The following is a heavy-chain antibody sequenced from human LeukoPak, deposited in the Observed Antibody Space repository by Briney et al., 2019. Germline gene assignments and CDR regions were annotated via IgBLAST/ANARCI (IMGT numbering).Heavy chain of an antibody. CDR2: ISYDGSNK. CDR1: GFTFNTYT. J-gene: IGHJ4*02. Sequence: GGSLRLSCAASGFTFNTYTMNWVRQAPGKGLEWVAVISYDGSNKFYTDSVRGRFTISRDNSENTLYLQMNSLRAEDTAVYYCARGDYYDSSGYFPIFDTWGQGTLLTVSS. V-gene: IGHV3-30*03. CDR3: ARGDYYDSSGYFPIFDT. D-gene: IGHD3-22*01.